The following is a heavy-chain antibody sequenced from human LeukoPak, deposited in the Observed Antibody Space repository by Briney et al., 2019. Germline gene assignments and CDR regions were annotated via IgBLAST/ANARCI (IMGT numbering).Heavy chain of an antibody. J-gene: IGHJ5*02. D-gene: IGHD3-10*01. V-gene: IGHV4-4*07. CDR2: IYTSGST. CDR1: GGSISGYY. Sequence: SETLSLTCTVSGGSISGYYWNWIRQPAGKGLEWIGRIYTSGSTNYNPSLKSRVTMSVDTSKNQFSLKLSSVTAADTAVYYCARDDYYGSGSYNWFDPWGQGTLVTVSS. CDR3: ARDDYYGSGSYNWFDP.